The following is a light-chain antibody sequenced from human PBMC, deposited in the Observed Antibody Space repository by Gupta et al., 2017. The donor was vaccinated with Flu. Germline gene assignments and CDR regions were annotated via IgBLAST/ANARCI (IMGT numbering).Light chain of an antibody. CDR2: DAS. J-gene: IGKJ3*01. V-gene: IGKV1-33*01. Sequence: DVHMTQSPSSLSASVGDRVTITCQTNQDIANHLNWYQQKPGKAPQLLIYDASDLQAGVPSRFSGSGSGTHFTLSISSLQPDDIATYFCQQYYHLPFTFGPGTKVNLK. CDR1: QDIANH. CDR3: QQYYHLPFT.